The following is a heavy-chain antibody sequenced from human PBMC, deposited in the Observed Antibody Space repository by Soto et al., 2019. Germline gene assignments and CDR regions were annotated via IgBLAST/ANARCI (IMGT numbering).Heavy chain of an antibody. J-gene: IGHJ4*02. V-gene: IGHV3-48*02. CDR2: ISSGSKTI. Sequence: GGSLRLSCVASGFTFSSYSVNWVRQAPGKGLEWVSYISSGSKTIYYADSVKGRFTVSRDNAKNSQFLQMNSLRDEDTAVYYCAREDILGARSFDYWGQGTLVTVSS. D-gene: IGHD1-26*01. CDR3: AREDILGARSFDY. CDR1: GFTFSSYS.